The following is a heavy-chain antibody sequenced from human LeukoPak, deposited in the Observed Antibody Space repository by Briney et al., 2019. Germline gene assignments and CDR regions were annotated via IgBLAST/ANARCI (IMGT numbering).Heavy chain of an antibody. Sequence: SETLSLTCTVSGGSISTGDYYWAWSRQPPGKGLGWAGSVDSSGKTYYNPSLKGRVTVSVDTSKNQFSLKVTSVAAADTAVYYCARLLAAAKTDYFDYWGQGILVTVSS. CDR3: ARLLAAAKTDYFDY. J-gene: IGHJ4*02. D-gene: IGHD6-13*01. CDR2: VDSSGKT. CDR1: GGSISTGDYY. V-gene: IGHV4-39*01.